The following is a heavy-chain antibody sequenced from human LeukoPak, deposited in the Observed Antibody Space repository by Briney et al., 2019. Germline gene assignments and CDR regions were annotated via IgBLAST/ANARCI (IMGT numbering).Heavy chain of an antibody. Sequence: GGSLRLSCAASGFTFGSDAMSWVRRAPGKGLEWVSGISDTGDRTYYTASVKGRFTISRDNSKNTLYLQMNSLRAEDTAIYFCAKDRSVAVTNTDGHFDYWGQGTLVTVSS. V-gene: IGHV3-23*01. J-gene: IGHJ4*02. CDR3: AKDRSVAVTNTDGHFDY. CDR1: GFTFGSDA. CDR2: ISDTGDRT. D-gene: IGHD6-19*01.